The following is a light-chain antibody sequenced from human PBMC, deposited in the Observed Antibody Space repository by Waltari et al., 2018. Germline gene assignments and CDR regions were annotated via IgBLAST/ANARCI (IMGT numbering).Light chain of an antibody. CDR1: QNVNSH. Sequence: EIVMTQFPATLSVSPGERATLSCRASQNVNSHLAWYQQKPGQAPRVLVYSASTRATGLPARFSGSGSGTEFILTISSLQSEDFAIYYCQQYEEWPITFGQGTRLEIK. CDR3: QQYEEWPIT. CDR2: SAS. J-gene: IGKJ5*01. V-gene: IGKV3-15*01.